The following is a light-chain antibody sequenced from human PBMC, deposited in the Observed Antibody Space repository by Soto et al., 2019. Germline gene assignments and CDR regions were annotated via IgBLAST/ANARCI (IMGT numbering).Light chain of an antibody. J-gene: IGKJ1*01. CDR2: KAS. CDR3: QQYNSYPWT. Sequence: DLQMTQSPSTLSESVGDRDTITCRASQSISSWLAWYQQKPGKAPKLLIYKASSLESGVPSRFSGSGSGTEFTLTISSLQPDDFATYYCQQYNSYPWTFGQGTKVDI. V-gene: IGKV1-5*03. CDR1: QSISSW.